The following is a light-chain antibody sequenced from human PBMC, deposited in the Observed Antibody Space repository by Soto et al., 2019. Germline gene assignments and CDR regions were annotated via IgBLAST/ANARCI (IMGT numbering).Light chain of an antibody. CDR2: ADN. Sequence: NFMLTQPHSVSESPGKTVSISCTGDRGSIASNYVQWYQQRPGSAPTTVIYADNQRPSGVPDRFSGSIDSSSNSASLTISGLKTEDEADYYCQSYDSSTVVFGGGTQLTVL. CDR3: QSYDSSTVV. CDR1: RGSIASNY. J-gene: IGLJ2*01. V-gene: IGLV6-57*02.